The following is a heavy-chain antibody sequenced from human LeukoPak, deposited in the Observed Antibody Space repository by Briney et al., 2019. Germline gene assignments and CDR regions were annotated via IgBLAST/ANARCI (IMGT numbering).Heavy chain of an antibody. J-gene: IGHJ6*03. CDR1: GFTFSSYA. V-gene: IGHV3-30-3*01. D-gene: IGHD1-7*01. CDR2: ISYDGSNK. CDR3: AKDLSPGTTGPYNYMDV. Sequence: GGSLRLSCAASGFTFSSYAMHWIRQAPGKGLEWVAVISYDGSNKYYADSVKGRFTISRDNSKNTLYLQMNSLRAEDTAVYYCAKDLSPGTTGPYNYMDVWGKGTTVSVSS.